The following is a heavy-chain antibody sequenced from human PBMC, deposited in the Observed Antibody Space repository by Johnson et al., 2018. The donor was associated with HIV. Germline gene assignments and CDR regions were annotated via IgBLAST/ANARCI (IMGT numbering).Heavy chain of an antibody. CDR2: IKQDGSEK. V-gene: IGHV3-7*04. CDR3: ARAVDSLAGPDALDI. J-gene: IGHJ3*02. D-gene: IGHD3-9*01. CDR1: GFTFSSYW. Sequence: GQLVESGGGLVQPGGSLRLSCAASGFTFSSYWMSWVRQAPGKGLEWVANIKQDGSEKYNVDSVKGRFIIARDNAKNSLYLQMNSLRAEDTAVYYCARAVDSLAGPDALDIWGQGTLVTVSS.